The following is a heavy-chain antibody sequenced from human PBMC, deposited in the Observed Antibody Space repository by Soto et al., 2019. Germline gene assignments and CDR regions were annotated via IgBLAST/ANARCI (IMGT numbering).Heavy chain of an antibody. CDR3: ARAGGGSISWYSPDYYYGMDV. J-gene: IGHJ6*02. CDR1: GYSFTSYW. V-gene: IGHV5-51*01. D-gene: IGHD6-13*01. CDR2: IYPGDSDT. Sequence: PGESLKISCKGSGYSFTSYWIGWVRQMPGKGLEWMGIIYPGDSDTRYSPSFQGQVTISADKSISTAYLQWSSLKASDTAMYYCARAGGGSISWYSPDYYYGMDVWGQGTTVTVSS.